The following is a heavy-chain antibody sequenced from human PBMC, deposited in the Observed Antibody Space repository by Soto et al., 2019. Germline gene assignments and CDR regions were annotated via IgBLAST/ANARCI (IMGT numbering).Heavy chain of an antibody. D-gene: IGHD6-13*01. Sequence: EVQLLESGGGLVQPGGSLRLSCAASGFTFRSYAMSWVRHAPGKGLESVSAISGSGGSTYYADSVKGRFTISRDNSKNTLYLQMNSLRGEDTAVYYCANGSGSRWFPSWFDPWGQGNLVTVSS. CDR1: GFTFRSYA. V-gene: IGHV3-23*01. CDR2: ISGSGGST. CDR3: ANGSGSRWFPSWFDP. J-gene: IGHJ5*02.